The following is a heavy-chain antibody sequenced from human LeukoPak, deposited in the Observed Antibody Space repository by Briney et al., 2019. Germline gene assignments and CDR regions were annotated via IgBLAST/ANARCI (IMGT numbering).Heavy chain of an antibody. D-gene: IGHD3-22*01. Sequence: ASVKVSCKASGYTFTSYYMHWVRQAPGQGLEWMGWINPNSGGTNYAQKFQGRVTMTRDTSISTAYMELSRLRSDDTAVYYCARENYYDSSGYYSYFDYWGQGTLVTVSS. CDR3: ARENYYDSSGYYSYFDY. CDR1: GYTFTSYY. J-gene: IGHJ4*02. V-gene: IGHV1-2*02. CDR2: INPNSGGT.